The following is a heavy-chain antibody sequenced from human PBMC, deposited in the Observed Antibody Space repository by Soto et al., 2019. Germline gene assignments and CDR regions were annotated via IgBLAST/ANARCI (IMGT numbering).Heavy chain of an antibody. CDR2: IIPIFGTA. CDR1: GGTFSSYA. Sequence: AASVKVSCKASGGTFSSYAISWVRQAPGQGLEWMGGIIPIFGTANYAQKFQGRVTITADESTSTAYMELSSLRSEDTAVYYCANQGSSSWPEEWFDPWGQGTLVTVSS. V-gene: IGHV1-69*13. CDR3: ANQGSSSWPEEWFDP. J-gene: IGHJ5*02. D-gene: IGHD6-13*01.